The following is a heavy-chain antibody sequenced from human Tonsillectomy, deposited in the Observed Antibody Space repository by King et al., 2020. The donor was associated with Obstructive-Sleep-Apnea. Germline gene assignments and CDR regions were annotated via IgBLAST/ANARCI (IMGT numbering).Heavy chain of an antibody. CDR2: IRSKAYGGTT. D-gene: IGHD3-3*01. CDR3: SRVPVLRFLEWCDY. V-gene: IGHV3-49*03. CDR1: GFTFEDYA. J-gene: IGHJ4*02. Sequence: VQLVQSGGGLVQPGRSLRLSCTTSGFTFEDYALAWFRQAPGKGLQWVGDIRSKAYGGTTEYAASVRDRFFVSRDDYESIAYLQMNSLQTEDTGVYYCSRVPVLRFLEWCDYWGQGTLVAVSS.